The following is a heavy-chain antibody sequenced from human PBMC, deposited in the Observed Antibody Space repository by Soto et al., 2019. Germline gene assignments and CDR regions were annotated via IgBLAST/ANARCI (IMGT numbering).Heavy chain of an antibody. J-gene: IGHJ5*02. V-gene: IGHV3-23*01. CDR1: GFTFSSYA. CDR3: AKCGSSWYYPWFDP. CDR2: ISGSGGST. Sequence: EVQLLESGGGLVQPGGSLRLSCAASGFTFSSYAMSWVRQAPGKGLAWVSAISGSGGSTYYADSVKGRFTISRDNSKNTLYLQMNSLRAEDTAVYYCAKCGSSWYYPWFDPWGQGTLVTVSP. D-gene: IGHD6-13*01.